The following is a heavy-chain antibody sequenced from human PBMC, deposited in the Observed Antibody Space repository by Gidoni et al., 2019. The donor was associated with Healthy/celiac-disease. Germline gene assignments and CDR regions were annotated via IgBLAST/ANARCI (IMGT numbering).Heavy chain of an antibody. CDR3: AAGDKASYWYFDL. J-gene: IGHJ2*01. Sequence: QMQLVQSGPEVKKPGTSVKVYCKASGFTFTSSAVQWVRQARGQRLEWIGWIVVGSGNTNYAQKFQERVTITRDMSTSTAYMELSSLRSEDTAVYYCAAGDKASYWYFDLWGRGTLVTVSS. CDR1: GFTFTSSA. V-gene: IGHV1-58*01. CDR2: IVVGSGNT.